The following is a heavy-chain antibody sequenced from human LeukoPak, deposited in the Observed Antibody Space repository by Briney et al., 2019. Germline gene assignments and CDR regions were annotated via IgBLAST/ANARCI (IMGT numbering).Heavy chain of an antibody. CDR1: GFTFSSYA. Sequence: PGGSLRLSCAASGFTFSSYAMSWVRQAPGKGLKWVSAISGSGGSTYYADSVKGRFTISRDNSKNTLYLQMNSLGAQDTAVYYCAKVGEAHYFDYWGQGTLVTVSS. J-gene: IGHJ4*02. D-gene: IGHD3-10*01. CDR3: AKVGEAHYFDY. CDR2: ISGSGGST. V-gene: IGHV3-23*01.